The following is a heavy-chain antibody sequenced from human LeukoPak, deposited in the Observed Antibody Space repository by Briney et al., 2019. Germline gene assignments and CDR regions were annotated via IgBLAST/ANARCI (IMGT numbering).Heavy chain of an antibody. J-gene: IGHJ3*02. CDR2: IYHSGST. D-gene: IGHD3-22*01. CDR3: ARVRPYYYDSSGYYPHDAFDI. CDR1: GYSISSGYY. Sequence: NPSETLSLTCAVSGYSISSGYYWGWIRQPPGKGLEWIRSIYHSGSTYYNPSLQSRVTISVDTSKNQFSLKLSSVTAADTAVYYCARVRPYYYDSSGYYPHDAFDIWGQGTMVTVSS. V-gene: IGHV4-38-2*01.